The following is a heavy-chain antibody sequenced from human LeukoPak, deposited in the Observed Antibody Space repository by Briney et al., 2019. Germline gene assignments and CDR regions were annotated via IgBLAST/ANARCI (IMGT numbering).Heavy chain of an antibody. CDR2: FDPEDGET. CDR1: GYTLTELS. J-gene: IGHJ4*02. D-gene: IGHD3-3*01. V-gene: IGHV1-24*01. CDR3: ATTSSSTYDFWSGYSFFDY. Sequence: GASVKVSCKVSGYTLTELSMHWVRQAPGKGLEWMGGFDPEDGETIYAQKFQGRVTMTEDTSTDTAYMELSSLRSEDTAVYYCATTSSSTYDFWSGYSFFDYWGQGTLVTVSS.